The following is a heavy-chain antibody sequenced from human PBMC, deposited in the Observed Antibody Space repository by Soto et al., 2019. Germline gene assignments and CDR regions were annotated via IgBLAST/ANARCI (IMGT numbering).Heavy chain of an antibody. V-gene: IGHV1-18*01. CDR1: GYAFTTYG. J-gene: IGHJ4*02. D-gene: IGHD1-1*01. CDR2: ISAHNGNT. Sequence: QVHLVQSGAEVKKPGASVKVSCKGSGYAFTTYGITWVRQAPGQGLEWMGWISAHNGNTNYAQKLQGRVTVTRDTSTSTAYMEVRSRRSDDTAVYYCARGRYGDYWGQGALVTVSS. CDR3: ARGRYGDY.